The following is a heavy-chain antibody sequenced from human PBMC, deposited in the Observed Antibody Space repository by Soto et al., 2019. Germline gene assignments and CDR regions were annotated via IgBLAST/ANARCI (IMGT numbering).Heavy chain of an antibody. CDR1: GYTFTSYG. D-gene: IGHD3-10*01. CDR2: ISAYNGNT. CDR3: ARYRALKGIWFGDDDWFDP. V-gene: IGHV1-18*01. Sequence: ASVKVSCKASGYTFTSYGISWVRQAPGQGLDWMGWISAYNGNTNYAQKLQGRVTMTTDTSTSTAYMELRSLRSDDTAVYYCARYRALKGIWFGDDDWFDPWGQGTLVTVSS. J-gene: IGHJ5*02.